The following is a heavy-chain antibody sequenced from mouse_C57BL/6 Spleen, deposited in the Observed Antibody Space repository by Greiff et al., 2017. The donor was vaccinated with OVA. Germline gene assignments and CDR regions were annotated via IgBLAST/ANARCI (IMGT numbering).Heavy chain of an antibody. D-gene: IGHD3-2*02. CDR3: AVDSSGYIYYAMDY. CDR1: GYALSSSW. J-gene: IGHJ4*01. Sequence: QVQLQQSGPELVKPGASVKISCTASGYALSSSWMNWVKQRPGKGLEWIGRIYPGDGDTNYNGKFKGKATLTADKSSSTAYMQLSSLTSEDSAVYFCAVDSSGYIYYAMDYWGQGTSVTVSS. CDR2: IYPGDGDT. V-gene: IGHV1-82*01.